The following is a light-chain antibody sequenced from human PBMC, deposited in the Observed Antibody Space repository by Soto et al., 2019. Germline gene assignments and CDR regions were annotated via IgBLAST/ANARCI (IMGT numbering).Light chain of an antibody. CDR1: RSVSSSF. Sequence: EIVLTQSPGTLSLSPGGRATLSCRASRSVSSSFLAWYQQKPGQAPRLLIYGASNRATGIPDRFSGSGSGTDFTLTISRLEPEDFAVYYCQQYGSSPPLTFAGGTKVEIK. V-gene: IGKV3-20*01. CDR2: GAS. CDR3: QQYGSSPPLT. J-gene: IGKJ4*01.